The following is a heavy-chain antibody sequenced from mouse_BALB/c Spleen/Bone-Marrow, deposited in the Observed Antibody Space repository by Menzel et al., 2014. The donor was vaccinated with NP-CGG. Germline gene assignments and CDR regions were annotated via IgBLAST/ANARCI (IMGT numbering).Heavy chain of an antibody. CDR1: GYAFTNYN. V-gene: IGHV1S135*01. J-gene: IGHJ2*01. D-gene: IGHD1-1*01. Sequence: EVQLQQSGPELVKPGASVKVSCKASGYAFTNYNMYWVKQSHGKSLEWVGYNDPYSGGTNYNQKFKGKATLTVDKSSSTAYMHLNSLTSEDSAVYYCARLGTTAVPDYWGQGTTLTVSS. CDR3: ARLGTTAVPDY. CDR2: NDPYSGGT.